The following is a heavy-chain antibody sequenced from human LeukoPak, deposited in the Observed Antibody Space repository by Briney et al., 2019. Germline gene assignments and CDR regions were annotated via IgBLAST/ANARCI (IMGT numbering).Heavy chain of an antibody. J-gene: IGHJ5*02. CDR3: ARDLSMVRGLFDP. CDR2: INHSGST. V-gene: IGHV4-34*01. D-gene: IGHD3-10*01. Sequence: SETLSLTCAVYGGSFSGYYWSWIRQPPGKGLEWIGEINHSGSTNYNPSLKSRVTISVDTSKNQFSLKLSSVTAADTAVYYCARDLSMVRGLFDPWGQGTLVTVSS. CDR1: GGSFSGYY.